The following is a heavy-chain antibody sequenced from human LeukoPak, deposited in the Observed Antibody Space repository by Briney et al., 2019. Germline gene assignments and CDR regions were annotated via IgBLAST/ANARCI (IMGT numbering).Heavy chain of an antibody. CDR1: GFTFSGYW. Sequence: GGSLRLSCAASGFTFSGYWMHWVRHAPGKGLVWVSRINSDGSSTSYADSVKGRFTISRDNAKNTLYLQMNSLRAEDTAVYYCAREGYDFWSGYFLSEGIDYWGQGTLVTVSS. V-gene: IGHV3-74*01. D-gene: IGHD3-3*01. CDR2: INSDGSST. J-gene: IGHJ4*02. CDR3: AREGYDFWSGYFLSEGIDY.